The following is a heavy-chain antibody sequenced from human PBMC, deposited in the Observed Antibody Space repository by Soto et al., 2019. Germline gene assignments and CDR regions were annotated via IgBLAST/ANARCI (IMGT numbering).Heavy chain of an antibody. J-gene: IGHJ4*02. CDR3: AKGPYVGGRYRSHFDD. D-gene: IGHD3-16*02. CDR1: GFTFSSYA. V-gene: IGHV3-23*01. Sequence: EVQLLESGGGLVQPGGSLRLSCAASGFTFSSYAMSWVRQAPGKGLEWVSAISGSGGSTYYADSVKGRFTISRDNSKNTLYLQMNTLTAEDTAVYYCAKGPYVGGRYRSHFDDWGQGTLVTVSS. CDR2: ISGSGGST.